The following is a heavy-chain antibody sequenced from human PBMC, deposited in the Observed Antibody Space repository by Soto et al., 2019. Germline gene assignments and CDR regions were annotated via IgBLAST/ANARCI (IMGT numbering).Heavy chain of an antibody. CDR3: TPGSYYYYYGMDV. CDR2: ISSYTGNTYYQHSANT. J-gene: IGHJ6*02. CDR1: GYNFTNYH. D-gene: IGHD3-9*01. V-gene: IGHV1-18*04. Sequence: ASVKVSCKASGYNFTNYHIHWVRQAPGQGLEWMGWISSYTGNTYYQHSANTEYAQKFQGRVSLTTDTSTTTAYLELRGLRSDDTAVYYLTPGSYYYYYGMDVWGQGTTVTAP.